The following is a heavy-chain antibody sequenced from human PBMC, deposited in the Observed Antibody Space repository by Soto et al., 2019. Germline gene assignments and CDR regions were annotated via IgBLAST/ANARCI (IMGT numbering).Heavy chain of an antibody. CDR1: GYTFTSYD. J-gene: IGHJ5*02. V-gene: IGHV1-8*01. D-gene: IGHD4-17*01. Sequence: ASVKVSCKASGYTFTSYDINWVRHATGQGLEWKGWMNPNSGNTGYAQKFQGRVTMTRNTSISTAYMELSSLRSEDTAVYYWARGPDHGDYGLWYNWFDPGGRETLVTXS. CDR3: ARGPDHGDYGLWYNWFDP. CDR2: MNPNSGNT.